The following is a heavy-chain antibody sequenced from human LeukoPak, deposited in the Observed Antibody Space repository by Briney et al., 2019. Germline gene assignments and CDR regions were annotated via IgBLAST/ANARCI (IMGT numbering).Heavy chain of an antibody. Sequence: GGSLRLSCAASGFTFSSHGMCWVRQAPGRGLEWVSSISIGGDTTYSDSVKGRFTISRDNSKNSLYLQMNSLRAEDTAVYYCARDEAYYDSSGLVFDYWGQGTLVTVSS. CDR2: ISIGGDTT. CDR1: GFTFSSHG. D-gene: IGHD3-22*01. V-gene: IGHV3-23*01. CDR3: ARDEAYYDSSGLVFDY. J-gene: IGHJ4*02.